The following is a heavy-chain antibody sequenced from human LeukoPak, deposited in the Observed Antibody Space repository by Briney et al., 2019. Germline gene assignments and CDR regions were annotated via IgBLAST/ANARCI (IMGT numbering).Heavy chain of an antibody. D-gene: IGHD3-10*01. CDR3: ARLWFGVLYGMDV. CDR2: IYHSGST. CDR1: GGSISSSNW. J-gene: IGHJ6*02. Sequence: PSGTLSLTCAVSGGSISSSNWWSWVRQPPGKGLEWIGEIYHSGSTNYNPSLKSRVTISVDKSKNQFSLKLSSVTAADTAVYYCARLWFGVLYGMDVWGQGTTVTVSS. V-gene: IGHV4-4*02.